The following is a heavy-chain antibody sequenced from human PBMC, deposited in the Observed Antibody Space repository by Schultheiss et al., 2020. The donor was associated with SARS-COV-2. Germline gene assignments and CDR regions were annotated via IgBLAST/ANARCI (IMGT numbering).Heavy chain of an antibody. V-gene: IGHV3-23*01. Sequence: GGSLRLSCTASGFTFGDYAMSWVRQAPGKGLEWVSAISGSGGSTYYADSVKGRFTISRDNSKNTLYLQMNSLRAEDTAVYYCASTRDTYYYGSGSPLNFWGQGTLVTVSS. CDR3: ASTRDTYYYGSGSPLNF. J-gene: IGHJ4*02. CDR2: ISGSGGST. D-gene: IGHD3-10*01. CDR1: GFTFGDYA.